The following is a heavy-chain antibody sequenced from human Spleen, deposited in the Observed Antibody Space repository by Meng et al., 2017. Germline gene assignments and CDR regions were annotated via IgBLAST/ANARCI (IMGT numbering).Heavy chain of an antibody. CDR1: GFNFHSYG. CDR3: AKDTDDRGDIRINWFDP. V-gene: IGHV3-23*01. D-gene: IGHD2-21*01. Sequence: GESLKISCAASGFNFHSYGMSWVRQAPGKGLEWVSVISGSGGSTYYADSVKGRFTISRDNSRNTLFLQVNSLRVGDTAVYCCAKDTDDRGDIRINWFDPWGQGTLVTVSS. J-gene: IGHJ5*02. CDR2: ISGSGGST.